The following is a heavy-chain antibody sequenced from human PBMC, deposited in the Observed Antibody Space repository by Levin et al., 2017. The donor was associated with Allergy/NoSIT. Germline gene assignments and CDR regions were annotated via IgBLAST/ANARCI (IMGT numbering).Heavy chain of an antibody. J-gene: IGHJ3*02. CDR1: GFTFSSFA. V-gene: IGHV3-23*01. CDR3: AKAFGSIDPFDI. D-gene: IGHD2/OR15-2a*01. CDR2: IGGGGTNT. Sequence: GASVKVSCAASGFTFSSFAMGWVRQAPGKGLEWVSSIGGGGTNTFYADSVKGRFTISRDNSENTLHLQMNSLKAEDTAVYYCAKAFGSIDPFDIWCQGTMVSVSS.